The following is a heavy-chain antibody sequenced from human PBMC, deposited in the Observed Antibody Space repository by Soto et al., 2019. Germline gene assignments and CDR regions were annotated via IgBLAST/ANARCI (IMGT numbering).Heavy chain of an antibody. CDR1: GGSISSSGYY. J-gene: IGHJ4*02. D-gene: IGHD6-6*01. CDR2: IYYSGST. V-gene: IGHV4-39*01. CDR3: VYDSSRERRGRLDY. Sequence: SETLSLTCTISGGSISSSGYYWGWIRQPPGKGLEWIGSIYYSGSTYYNPSLKSRVTISADTSKNQFSLKLNSVTAADTAVYSCVYDSSRERRGRLDYWGQGTQVTGSS.